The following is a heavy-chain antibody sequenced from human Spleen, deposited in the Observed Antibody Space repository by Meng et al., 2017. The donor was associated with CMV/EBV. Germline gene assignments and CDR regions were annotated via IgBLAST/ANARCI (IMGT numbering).Heavy chain of an antibody. D-gene: IGHD3-10*01. Sequence: GESLKISCAVSGFTFGTYAMSWVRQAPGKGLDWVSGISASGGTTYYSDSVKGRSTIFRDNPENTLYLQMNSLRAEDTAVYYCAKHPWFGELFFDSWGQGTLVTVSS. V-gene: IGHV3-23*01. CDR2: ISASGGTT. CDR3: AKHPWFGELFFDS. CDR1: GFTFGTYA. J-gene: IGHJ4*02.